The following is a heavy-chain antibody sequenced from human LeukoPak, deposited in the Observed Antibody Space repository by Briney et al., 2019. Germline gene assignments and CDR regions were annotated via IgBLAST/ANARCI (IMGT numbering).Heavy chain of an antibody. CDR2: ISSSSSYI. V-gene: IGHV3-21*01. CDR3: ARGGLEWKIDY. Sequence: GGSLRLSCAASGFTFSSYSMNWVRQAPGKGLEWVSSISSSSSYIYYADSEKGRFTISRDNAKNSLYLQMNSLRAEDTAVYYCARGGLEWKIDYWGQGTLVTVSS. D-gene: IGHD3-3*01. J-gene: IGHJ4*02. CDR1: GFTFSSYS.